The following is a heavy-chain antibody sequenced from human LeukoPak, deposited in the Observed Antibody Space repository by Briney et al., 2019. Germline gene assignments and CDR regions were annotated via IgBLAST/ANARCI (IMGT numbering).Heavy chain of an antibody. D-gene: IGHD5-18*01. J-gene: IGHJ4*02. CDR3: ARDEGYSYGKVDY. CDR2: IIPILDIA. CDR1: GGTFSSYA. Sequence: ASVKVSCKASGGTFSSYAIGWVRQAPGQGLEWMGRIIPILDIANYAQKFQGRVTITADKSTSTAYMELSSLRSEDTAVYYCARDEGYSYGKVDYWGQGTLVTVSS. V-gene: IGHV1-69*04.